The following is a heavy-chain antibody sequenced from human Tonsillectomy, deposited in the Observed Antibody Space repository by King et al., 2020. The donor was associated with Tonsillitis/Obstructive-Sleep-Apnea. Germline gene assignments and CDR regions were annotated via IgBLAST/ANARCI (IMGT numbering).Heavy chain of an antibody. CDR2: SNPNSCGT. Sequence: QLVQSGAEVKKPGASVKVSCRASGYIFSDYYMHLVRQAAGQGLEWMGRSNPNSCGTNYAQKFQGRVTMTRDTSISTAYNELSRLTSDDTAVYYCAGGPTMTPHFDYWGQGTLVTVSS. J-gene: IGHJ4*02. V-gene: IGHV1-2*06. CDR1: GYIFSDYY. CDR3: AGGPTMTPHFDY. D-gene: IGHD5-24*01.